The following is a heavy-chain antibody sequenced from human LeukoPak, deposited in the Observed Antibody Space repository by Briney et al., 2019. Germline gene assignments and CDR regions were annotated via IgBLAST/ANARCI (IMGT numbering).Heavy chain of an antibody. D-gene: IGHD1-26*01. CDR1: GFTFSRYW. Sequence: LSGGSLRLSCAASGFTFSRYWMHWVRQAPGKGLEWVSTISGSGGSIYYADSVRGRFTISRDNSKNTLYLRMNSLRAEDTAVYNCAKARSGATTSDPNDYWGQGTLVTVSS. CDR3: AKARSGATTSDPNDY. J-gene: IGHJ4*02. CDR2: ISGSGGSI. V-gene: IGHV3-23*01.